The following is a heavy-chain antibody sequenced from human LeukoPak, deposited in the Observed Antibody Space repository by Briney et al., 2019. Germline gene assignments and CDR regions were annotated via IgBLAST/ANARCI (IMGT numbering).Heavy chain of an antibody. CDR3: ARSYYYGSGSYYFDY. Sequence: SETLSLTCTVSGGSISSSNYCWIRIRQPPGKGREWNGSIYYSGSPYYNPSLKSRVTISVDTSKNQFSLKLSSVTATDTAVYYCARSYYYGSGSYYFDYWGQGTLVTVSS. CDR1: GGSISSSNYC. J-gene: IGHJ4*02. CDR2: IYYSGSP. V-gene: IGHV4-39*01. D-gene: IGHD3-10*01.